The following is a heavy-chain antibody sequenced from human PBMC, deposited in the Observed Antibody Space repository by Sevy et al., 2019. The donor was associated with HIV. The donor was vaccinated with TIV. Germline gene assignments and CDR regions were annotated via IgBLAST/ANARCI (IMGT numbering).Heavy chain of an antibody. CDR1: GSTFRNFP. V-gene: IGHV3-23*01. D-gene: IGHD6-25*01. Sequence: GGSLRLSVAPPGSTFRNFPLSWVGKAQGKGLEGFSTFIGTGAKTYYPDPVKGRFTISRENSKNTLDLQLNSLRAEDTAIYFCAKDPIAASGPATFDVWGQGTMVTVSS. CDR2: FIGTGAKT. CDR3: AKDPIAASGPATFDV. J-gene: IGHJ3*01.